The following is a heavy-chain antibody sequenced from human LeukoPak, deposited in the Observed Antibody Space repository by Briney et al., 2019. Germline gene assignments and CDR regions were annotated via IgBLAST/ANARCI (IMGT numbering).Heavy chain of an antibody. Sequence: DPSETLSLTCTVSGGSISSYYWSWIRQPPGKGLEWIGYIYYSGGTNYNPSLKSRVTISVDTSKNQFSLKLSSVTAADTAVYYCARRRSITIFGVVLFYFDYWGQGTLVTVSS. V-gene: IGHV4-59*01. D-gene: IGHD3-3*01. CDR3: ARRRSITIFGVVLFYFDY. J-gene: IGHJ4*02. CDR2: IYYSGGT. CDR1: GGSISSYY.